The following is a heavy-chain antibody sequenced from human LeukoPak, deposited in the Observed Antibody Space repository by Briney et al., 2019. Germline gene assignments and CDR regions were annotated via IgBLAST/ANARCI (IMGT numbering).Heavy chain of an antibody. V-gene: IGHV3-21*01. D-gene: IGHD3-3*01. J-gene: IGHJ4*02. CDR1: GFTFSSYS. CDR2: ISSNSNYI. CDR3: ARAGLRFLEWLFGNFDY. Sequence: VGSLRPSCAASGFTFSSYSMNWVRQSPGQGLEWVSSISSNSNYIHYADSVKGRFTISRDNAKNSLFLQMNSLRAEDTAVYYCARAGLRFLEWLFGNFDYWGQGTLVTVSS.